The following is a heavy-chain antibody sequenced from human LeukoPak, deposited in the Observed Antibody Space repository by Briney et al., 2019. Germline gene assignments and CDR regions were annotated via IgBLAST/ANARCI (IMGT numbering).Heavy chain of an antibody. CDR1: GDSVSSNSAA. D-gene: IGHD4-17*01. Sequence: SQTLSLTCAISGDSVSSNSAAWNWIRQSPSRGLEWLGRTYYRSKWYNDYAVSVKSRITINPDTSKNQFSLRLTSVTAADTAVYYCARLCQVTTYAKFEHWGQGILVTVSS. V-gene: IGHV6-1*01. CDR2: TYYRSKWYN. J-gene: IGHJ4*02. CDR3: ARLCQVTTYAKFEH.